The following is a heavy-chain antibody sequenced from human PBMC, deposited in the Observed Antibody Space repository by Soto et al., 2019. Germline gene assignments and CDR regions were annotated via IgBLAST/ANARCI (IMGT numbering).Heavy chain of an antibody. Sequence: ASVKVSCKASGYSFTSYYITWVRQAPGQGLEWMGWINPYSGNTNYAQNLQGRVTMTTDTSTSTAYMDLRSLRSDDTAVYYCAKNNDYVDFDYWGQGTLVTVSS. V-gene: IGHV1-18*01. J-gene: IGHJ4*02. CDR1: GYSFTSYY. CDR2: INPYSGNT. CDR3: AKNNDYVDFDY. D-gene: IGHD3-16*01.